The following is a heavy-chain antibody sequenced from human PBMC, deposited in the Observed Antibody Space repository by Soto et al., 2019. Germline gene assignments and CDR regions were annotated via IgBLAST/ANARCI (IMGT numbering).Heavy chain of an antibody. J-gene: IGHJ6*02. CDR2: IYPGDSDT. D-gene: IGHD2-15*01. CDR3: ATTSGGYCSGGSCYSWVYGMDV. CDR1: GYSFTSYW. Sequence: VESLKISCKGSGYSFTSYWIGWLRQMPVKGLEWMGIIYPGDSDTRYSPSFQGQVTISADKSISTAYLQWSSLKASDTAMYYCATTSGGYCSGGSCYSWVYGMDVWGQGTTVTVSS. V-gene: IGHV5-51*01.